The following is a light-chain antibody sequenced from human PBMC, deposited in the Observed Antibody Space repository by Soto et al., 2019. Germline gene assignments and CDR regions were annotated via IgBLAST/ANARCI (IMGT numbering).Light chain of an antibody. Sequence: QSVLTQPPSASGTPGQRVIISCSGSNSNIGTYTVNWYQQLPGTAPKLLIYTDYQRPSGVPDRFSGSKSGNTASLTVSGLQAEDEADYYCSSYAGSNNLHVLFGGGTKLTVL. CDR1: NSNIGTYT. V-gene: IGLV1-44*01. CDR3: SSYAGSNNLHVL. J-gene: IGLJ2*01. CDR2: TDY.